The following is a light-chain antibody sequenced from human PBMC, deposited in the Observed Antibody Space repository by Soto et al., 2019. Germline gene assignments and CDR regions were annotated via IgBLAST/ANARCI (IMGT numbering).Light chain of an antibody. V-gene: IGKV1-5*01. CDR2: DAS. J-gene: IGKJ1*01. Sequence: DIQMTQSPSTLSASVGDRVIITCRASQSISSWLAWYQQKPGKVPNLLIYDASNLESGVPSRFSGSGSGTEFTLTFSSLQPDDFATYYCQQYQSYWTFGQGTKVDIK. CDR3: QQYQSYWT. CDR1: QSISSW.